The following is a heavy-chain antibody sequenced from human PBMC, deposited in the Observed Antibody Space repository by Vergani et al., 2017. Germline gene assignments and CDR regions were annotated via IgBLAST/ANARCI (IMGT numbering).Heavy chain of an antibody. CDR1: GFSLNTRGVS. CDR3: VYRKTECGTTGCFYPCYYYYHMDV. Sequence: QITLKESGPTLVKPTQTLTLTCTSSGFSLNTRGVSVAWIRQPPGKALDWLALTYWNADQHYSPSLNNRVTITKDTSKNQVVLTMTNMDYVDTGTYYCVYRKTECGTTGCFYPCYYYYHMDVWGEATTVTVSS. J-gene: IGHJ6*03. V-gene: IGHV2-5*04. CDR2: TYWNADQ. D-gene: IGHD1-7*01.